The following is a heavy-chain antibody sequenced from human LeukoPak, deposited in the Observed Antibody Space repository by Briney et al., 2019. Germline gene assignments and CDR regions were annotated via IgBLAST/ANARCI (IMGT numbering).Heavy chain of an antibody. Sequence: SETLSLTCGVSGVSIGSTAYHWAWIRQSPGGGLEWIGHHSGSTSYNPPLKSRASISLDTSRNHFSLTLTSVTAADTAVYYCARARYSDYDFITLGKWFDPWGQGTLVTVSS. CDR2: HHSGST. D-gene: IGHD5-12*01. V-gene: IGHV4-39*02. CDR3: ARARYSDYDFITLGKWFDP. J-gene: IGHJ5*02. CDR1: GVSIGSTAYH.